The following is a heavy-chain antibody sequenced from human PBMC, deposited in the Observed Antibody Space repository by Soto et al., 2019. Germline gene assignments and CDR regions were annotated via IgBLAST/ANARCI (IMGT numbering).Heavy chain of an antibody. CDR2: INHSGST. D-gene: IGHD6-19*01. Sequence: SETLSLTCAVYGGSFSGYYWSWIRQPPGKGLEGSGEINHSGSTNYNPSLKSRVTISGDTSKNQFSLKLSSVTAADRPVFYCGRCRQWLARFDYWGQGTLVTVSS. J-gene: IGHJ4*02. CDR3: GRCRQWLARFDY. V-gene: IGHV4-34*01. CDR1: GGSFSGYY.